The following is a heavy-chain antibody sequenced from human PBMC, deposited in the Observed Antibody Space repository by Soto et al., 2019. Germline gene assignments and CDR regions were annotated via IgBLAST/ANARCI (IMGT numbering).Heavy chain of an antibody. J-gene: IGHJ5*02. V-gene: IGHV3-33*01. CDR1: GFTFSRYG. Sequence: HLGGSLRLSCAASGFTFSRYGMHWVRQAPGKGLEWVGIIWYDESNEYYADSVKGRFIISRDNSKNTLYLQMNSLRAEDTAVYYCARGGRGYSYGPNWFDPWGQGTLVTVSS. D-gene: IGHD5-18*01. CDR2: IWYDESNE. CDR3: ARGGRGYSYGPNWFDP.